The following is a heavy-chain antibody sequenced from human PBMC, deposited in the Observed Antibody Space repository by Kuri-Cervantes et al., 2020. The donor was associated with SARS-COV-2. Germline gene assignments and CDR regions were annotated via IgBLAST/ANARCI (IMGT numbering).Heavy chain of an antibody. D-gene: IGHD1-26*01. CDR2: INDSGST. CDR3: ARDLPWDLRGNDAFDI. V-gene: IGHV4-34*01. J-gene: IGHJ3*02. Sequence: SETLSLTCAVYGGSFSGYYWSWIRQPPGKGLEWIGEINDSGSTNYNPSLKSRVTISVDTSKNQFSLKLSSVTAADTAVYYCARDLPWDLRGNDAFDIWGQGTMVTVSS. CDR1: GGSFSGYY.